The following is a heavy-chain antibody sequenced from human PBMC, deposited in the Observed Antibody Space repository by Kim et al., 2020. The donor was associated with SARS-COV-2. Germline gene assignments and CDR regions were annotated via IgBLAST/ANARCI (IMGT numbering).Heavy chain of an antibody. Sequence: SETLSLTCVVTGGPINSGGNCWSWIRQLPGKGLEWIGFIHNSGYTFYNPSLKSRVSISVDTTENEFSLRLTSLPAADTAVYYCASEHSDSGDAFYYYMDVWGKGITVTVSS. V-gene: IGHV4-31*11. D-gene: IGHD2-21*02. CDR1: GGPINSGGNC. CDR2: IHNSGYT. CDR3: ASEHSDSGDAFYYYMDV. J-gene: IGHJ6*03.